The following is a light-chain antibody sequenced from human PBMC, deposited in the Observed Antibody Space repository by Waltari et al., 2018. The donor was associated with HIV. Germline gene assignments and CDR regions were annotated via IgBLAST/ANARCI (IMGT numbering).Light chain of an antibody. CDR1: HDIGRW. V-gene: IGKV1-12*01. CDR3: QQAHSDPGT. Sequence: DIQMTQSPSSVSASVGDRVNITCRASHDIGRWLGWYQQRPGEAPKLLIYATFNLQRGVPSRFAGSGSGTNFTLTISSLQPEDLGTYYCQQAHSDPGTFGPGTKVAVK. J-gene: IGKJ3*01. CDR2: ATF.